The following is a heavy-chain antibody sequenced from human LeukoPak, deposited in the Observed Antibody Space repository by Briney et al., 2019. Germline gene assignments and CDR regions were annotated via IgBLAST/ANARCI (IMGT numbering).Heavy chain of an antibody. CDR3: ARDVVSSSWYGY. CDR2: INPNSGGT. D-gene: IGHD6-13*01. CDR1: GYAFTGYY. J-gene: IGHJ4*02. Sequence: ASVKVSCKASGYAFTGYYMHWVRQAPGQGLEWMGRINPNSGGTNYAQKFQGRVTMTRDTSISTAYMELSRLRSDDTAVYYCARDVVSSSWYGYWGQGTLVTVSS. V-gene: IGHV1-2*06.